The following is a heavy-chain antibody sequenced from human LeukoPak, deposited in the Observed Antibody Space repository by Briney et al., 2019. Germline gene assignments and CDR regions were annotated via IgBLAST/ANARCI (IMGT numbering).Heavy chain of an antibody. CDR1: GYSFTTHW. Sequence: GESLKISCKGSGYSFTTHWIGWVRQMPGKGLEWMGIIYPDDSNTRYSPSFQGQVTLSADKSINTAYLQWSSLRASDTAMYYCARLTSSSPLDYWGQGTLVTVCS. J-gene: IGHJ4*02. D-gene: IGHD6-13*01. CDR2: IYPDDSNT. CDR3: ARLTSSSPLDY. V-gene: IGHV5-51*01.